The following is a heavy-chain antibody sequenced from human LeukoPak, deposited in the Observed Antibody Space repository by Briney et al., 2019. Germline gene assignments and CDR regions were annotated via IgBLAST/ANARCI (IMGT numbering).Heavy chain of an antibody. V-gene: IGHV3-23*01. CDR2: ISGSGGST. D-gene: IGHD2-15*01. Sequence: PGGSLSLSFAASGFTFSSYAMTWVRQAPGKGLEWVSTISGSGGSTYYADSVKGRFTISRDNAKNSLYLQMNSLRAEDTAVYYCAREWVAPALWGQGTLVTVSS. CDR1: GFTFSSYA. CDR3: AREWVAPAL. J-gene: IGHJ4*02.